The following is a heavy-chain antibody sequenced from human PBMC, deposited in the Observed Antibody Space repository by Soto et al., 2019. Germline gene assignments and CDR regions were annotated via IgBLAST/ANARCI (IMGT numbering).Heavy chain of an antibody. CDR1: GFTFSNYW. D-gene: IGHD6-13*01. Sequence: TGGSLRLSCAASGFTFSNYWMSWVRQAPGKGLEWVANIKYDESEKYYLDSVRGRFTASRDNAKNSLFLQMNSLRVDDTAVYYCATWVFPLIAFDLWGLGTMVTVSS. J-gene: IGHJ3*01. CDR2: IKYDESEK. V-gene: IGHV3-7*01. CDR3: ATWVFPLIAFDL.